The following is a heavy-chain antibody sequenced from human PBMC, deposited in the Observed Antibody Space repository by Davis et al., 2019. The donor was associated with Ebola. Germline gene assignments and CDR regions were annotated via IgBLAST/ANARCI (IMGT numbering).Heavy chain of an antibody. D-gene: IGHD5-18*01. V-gene: IGHV3-66*02. Sequence: PGGSLRLSCAASGFTVSSNYMSWVRQAPGKGLEWVSVIYSGGSTYYADSVKGRFTISRDNSKNTLYLQMNSLRAEDTAVYYCARERERDTLYYYYGMDVWGQGTTVTVSS. CDR2: IYSGGST. CDR1: GFTVSSNY. CDR3: ARERERDTLYYYYGMDV. J-gene: IGHJ6*02.